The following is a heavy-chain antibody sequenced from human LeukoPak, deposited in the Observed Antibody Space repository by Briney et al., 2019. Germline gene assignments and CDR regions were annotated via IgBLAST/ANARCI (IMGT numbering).Heavy chain of an antibody. CDR3: ARDGAWLVQEFDY. Sequence: ASVKVSCKVSGYTLTELSMHWVRQAPGKGVEWMGGFDPEDGETIYARKFQGRATMTDDTSTDTAYMELSSLRSEDTAVYYCARDGAWLVQEFDYWGQGTLVTVSS. J-gene: IGHJ4*02. CDR1: GYTLTELS. D-gene: IGHD6-19*01. CDR2: FDPEDGET. V-gene: IGHV1-24*01.